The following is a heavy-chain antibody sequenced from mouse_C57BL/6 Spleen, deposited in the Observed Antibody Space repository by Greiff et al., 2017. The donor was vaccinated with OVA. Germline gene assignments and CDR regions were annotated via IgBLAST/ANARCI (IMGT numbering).Heavy chain of an antibody. V-gene: IGHV5-4*03. CDR3: ARTTGSWFAY. D-gene: IGHD4-1*02. Sequence: EVKLMESGGGLVKPGGSLKLSCAASGFTFSSYAMSWVRQTPEKRLEWVATISDGGSYTYYPDNVKGRFTISRDNAKNNLYLQMSHLKSEDTAMYYCARTTGSWFAYWGQGTLVTVSA. CDR2: ISDGGSYT. CDR1: GFTFSSYA. J-gene: IGHJ3*01.